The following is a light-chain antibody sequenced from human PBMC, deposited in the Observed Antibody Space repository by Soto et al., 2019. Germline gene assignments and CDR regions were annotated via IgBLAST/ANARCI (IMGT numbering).Light chain of an antibody. CDR3: CSYTTSITFV. CDR1: SSDVGAYNY. V-gene: IGLV2-14*01. J-gene: IGLJ2*01. CDR2: EVS. Sequence: QSALTQPASVSGSPGQSITISCTGTSSDVGAYNYVSWYQQYTGKVPKLMIFEVSRRPSGISDRFSGSESGNTASLTISGLQAEDEADYYCCSYTTSITFVFGGGTKLTVL.